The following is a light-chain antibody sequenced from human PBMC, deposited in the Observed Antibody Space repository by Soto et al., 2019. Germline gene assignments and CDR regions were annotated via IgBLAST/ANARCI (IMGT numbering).Light chain of an antibody. V-gene: IGKV1-39*01. J-gene: IGKJ3*01. Sequence: DIQMTQSPSPLSASVGDRVDITCRTSQSVSSYLNWYQAKPGKAPKLLIYEASSLESGVPSRFSGSGSGTDFTLTISILPTEDSATYYCQQSYSTPPFTFGPGTRVDI. CDR2: EAS. CDR1: QSVSSY. CDR3: QQSYSTPPFT.